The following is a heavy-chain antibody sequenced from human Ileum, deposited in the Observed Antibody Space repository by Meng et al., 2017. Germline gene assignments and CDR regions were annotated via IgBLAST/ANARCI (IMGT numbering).Heavy chain of an antibody. CDR1: GFTFSSYA. Sequence: QVQLVESWGGVVQPGRSLRLSCAASGFTFSSYAMHWVRQAPGKGLEWVAVISYDGSNKYYADSVKGRFTISRDNSKNTLYLQMNSLRAEDTAVYYCARSLGYGDYWSYWGQGTLVTVSS. J-gene: IGHJ4*02. D-gene: IGHD4-17*01. V-gene: IGHV3-30*01. CDR3: ARSLGYGDYWSY. CDR2: ISYDGSNK.